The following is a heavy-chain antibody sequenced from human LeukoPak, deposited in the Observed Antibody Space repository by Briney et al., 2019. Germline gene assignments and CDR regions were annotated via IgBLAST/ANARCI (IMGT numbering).Heavy chain of an antibody. D-gene: IGHD4-17*01. CDR2: IYSGGST. CDR1: GFTFSSYA. V-gene: IGHV3-53*04. J-gene: IGHJ6*02. Sequence: GGSLRLSCAASGFTFSSYAMSWVRQAPGKGLEWVSVIYSGGSTYYADSVKGRFTISRHNSKNTLYLQMNSLRAEDTAVYYCARYGDYAQIYYGMDVWGQGTTVTVSS. CDR3: ARYGDYAQIYYGMDV.